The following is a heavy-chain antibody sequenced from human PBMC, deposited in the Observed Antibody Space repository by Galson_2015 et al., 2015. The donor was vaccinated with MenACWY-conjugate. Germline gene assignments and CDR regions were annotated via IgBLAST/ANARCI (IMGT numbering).Heavy chain of an antibody. Sequence: SLRLSCAASGFTFSNYTMSWVRQAPGKGLEWVSGIGGSGGSTYYADSMKGRFTISRDNSKNTLYLQMNSLSAEDTAMYYCAKGLASIRGTWFDPWGPGTLVTVSS. J-gene: IGHJ5*02. CDR1: GFTFSNYT. CDR3: AKGLASIRGTWFDP. CDR2: IGGSGGST. V-gene: IGHV3-23*01. D-gene: IGHD3-10*01.